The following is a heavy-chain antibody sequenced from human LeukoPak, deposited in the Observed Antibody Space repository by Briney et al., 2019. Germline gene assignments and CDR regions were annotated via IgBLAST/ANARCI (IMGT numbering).Heavy chain of an antibody. J-gene: IGHJ6*02. CDR3: ARHGPWLVRYYYYYGMDV. CDR1: GGSISSYY. V-gene: IGHV4-59*08. D-gene: IGHD6-19*01. Sequence: KPSETLSLTCTVSGGSISSYYWNWIRQPPGKGLEWIGYIYYSGSTNYNPSLKSRVTISVDTSKNQFSLKLSSVTAADTAVHYCARHGPWLVRYYYYYGMDVRGQGTTVTVSS. CDR2: IYYSGST.